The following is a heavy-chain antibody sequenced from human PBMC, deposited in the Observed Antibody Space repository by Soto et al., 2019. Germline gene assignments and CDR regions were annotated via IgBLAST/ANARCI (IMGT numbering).Heavy chain of an antibody. J-gene: IGHJ6*02. CDR3: AREKQLSDNYYGMDV. D-gene: IGHD5-18*01. CDR2: INPNSGST. V-gene: IGHV1-2*06. Sequence: ASVKVSCKASGYTFIGYYLHWVRQAPGQGLEWVGRINPNSGSTVYAQRFQGRATMTRDMSTSTVFMDLSRLTSDDTAIYYCAREKQLSDNYYGMDVWGQGTTVTVSS. CDR1: GYTFIGYY.